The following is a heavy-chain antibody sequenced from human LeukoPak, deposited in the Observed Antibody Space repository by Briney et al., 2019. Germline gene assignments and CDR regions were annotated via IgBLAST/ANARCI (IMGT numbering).Heavy chain of an antibody. J-gene: IGHJ4*02. CDR3: ASGLGIAVAGTLGY. CDR2: IYSGGSG. Sequence: PGGSLRLSWAASGFTFSSYWMSWVRQAPGKGLDWVSIIYSGGSGYYADSVKGRFTISRDNSKNTLYLQMNSLRAEDTAVYYCASGLGIAVAGTLGYWGQGTLVTVSS. D-gene: IGHD6-19*01. CDR1: GFTFSSYW. V-gene: IGHV3-53*01.